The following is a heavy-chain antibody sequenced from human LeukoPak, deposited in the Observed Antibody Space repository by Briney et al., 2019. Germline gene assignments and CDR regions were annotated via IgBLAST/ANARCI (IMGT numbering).Heavy chain of an antibody. D-gene: IGHD3-16*02. J-gene: IGHJ4*02. V-gene: IGHV1-24*01. CDR2: FDPEDGET. Sequence: GASVKVSCKVSGYTLTELSMHWVRQAPGKGLEWMGGFDPEDGETIYAQKFQGRVTMTEDTSTDTAYMELSSLRSEDTAVYFCVRASLLRGLVGYYFDSWGQGTPVTVFS. CDR3: VRASLLRGLVGYYFDS. CDR1: GYTLTELS.